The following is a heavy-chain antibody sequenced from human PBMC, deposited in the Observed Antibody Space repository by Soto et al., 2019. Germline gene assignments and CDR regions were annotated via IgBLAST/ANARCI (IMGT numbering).Heavy chain of an antibody. CDR2: IWYDGSNK. V-gene: IGHV3-33*01. CDR1: GFTFSSYG. D-gene: IGHD6-13*01. Sequence: GGSLRLSCGASGFTFSSYGMHWVRQAPGKGLEWVAVIWYDGSNKYYADSVKGRFTISRDNSKNTLYLQMNSLRAEDTAVYYCARRIAAAGTNYYYYGMDVWGQGTTVTVSS. CDR3: ARRIAAAGTNYYYYGMDV. J-gene: IGHJ6*02.